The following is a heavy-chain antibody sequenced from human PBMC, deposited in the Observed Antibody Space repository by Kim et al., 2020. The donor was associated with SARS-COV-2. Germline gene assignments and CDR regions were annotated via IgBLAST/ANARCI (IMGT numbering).Heavy chain of an antibody. CDR1: GGSFSNYA. V-gene: IGHV1-69*04. Sequence: SVKVSCKASGGSFSNYAISWVRQAPGQGLEWVGRIIPIIDTPNYSQKFQDRVTITADTSTSTAYMELRSLISNYTAIYYCARDRPTRPSVRNGFDIWGQ. D-gene: IGHD4-17*01. J-gene: IGHJ3*02. CDR3: ARDRPTRPSVRNGFDI. CDR2: IIPIIDTP.